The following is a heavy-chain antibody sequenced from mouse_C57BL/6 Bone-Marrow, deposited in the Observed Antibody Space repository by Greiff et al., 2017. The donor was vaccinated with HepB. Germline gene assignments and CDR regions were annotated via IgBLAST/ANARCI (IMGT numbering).Heavy chain of an antibody. CDR1: GYTFTSYW. Sequence: VQLQQPGAELVRPGSSVKLSCKASGYTFTSYWMHWVKQRPIQGLEWIGNIDPSDSETHYNQKFKDKATLTVDKSSSTAYMQLSSLTSEDSAVYVCARALRWAYYYAMDYWGQGTSVTVSA. J-gene: IGHJ4*01. CDR2: IDPSDSET. V-gene: IGHV1-52*01. D-gene: IGHD2-10*01. CDR3: ARALRWAYYYAMDY.